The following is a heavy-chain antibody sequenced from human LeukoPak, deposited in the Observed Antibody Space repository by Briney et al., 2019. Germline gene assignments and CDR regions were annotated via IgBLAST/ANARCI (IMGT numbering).Heavy chain of an antibody. D-gene: IGHD2-8*01. Sequence: SETLSLTCAVYGGSFSGYYWSWIRQPPGKGLEWIGEINHSGSTNYNPSLKSRVTISVDTSKNQFSLKLSSVTAADMAVYYCARVSVYAMYYYYYYMDVWGKGTTVTVSS. CDR3: ARVSVYAMYYYYYYMDV. V-gene: IGHV4-34*01. J-gene: IGHJ6*03. CDR1: GGSFSGYY. CDR2: INHSGST.